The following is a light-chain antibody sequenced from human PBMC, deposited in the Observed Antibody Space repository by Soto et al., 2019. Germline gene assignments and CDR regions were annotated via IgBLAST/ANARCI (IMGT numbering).Light chain of an antibody. Sequence: DIQMTQSPSTLSASVGDRVSITCRASQSIGDWLAWYQQKPGKAPKLLIYKASNLQSGVPSRFSGSGSGTDFTLTISSLQPDDFATSYCQHYDSYSPTWTFGQGTKVDIK. CDR1: QSIGDW. CDR3: QHYDSYSPTWT. CDR2: KAS. V-gene: IGKV1-5*03. J-gene: IGKJ1*01.